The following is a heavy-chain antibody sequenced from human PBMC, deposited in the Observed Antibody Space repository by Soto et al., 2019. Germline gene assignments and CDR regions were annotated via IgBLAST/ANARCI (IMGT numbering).Heavy chain of an antibody. Sequence: PGVSLRVSCAASGVTFSSYAMHWVRKAKGKGLEWVAVISYDGSNKCYADSVKGRFTISRDNSKNTLYLQMNSLRAEDTAVYYCAREQFYYDSSGYYLIGYFDYWGQGTLVTVSS. CDR2: ISYDGSNK. J-gene: IGHJ4*02. CDR3: AREQFYYDSSGYYLIGYFDY. D-gene: IGHD3-22*01. V-gene: IGHV3-30-3*01. CDR1: GVTFSSYA.